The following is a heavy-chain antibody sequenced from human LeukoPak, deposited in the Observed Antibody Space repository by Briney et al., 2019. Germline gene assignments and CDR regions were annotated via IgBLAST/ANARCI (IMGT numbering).Heavy chain of an antibody. J-gene: IGHJ4*02. CDR1: GGSISPYY. Sequence: SETLSLTCTVSGGSISPYYWSWIRQPPGKGLEWIGHIYHSGSTNYNPSLKSRLTISADTSKNQLSLKLSSVTAADTAVYYCARHLAPSSGYLTLDYWGQGTLVTVSS. CDR2: IYHSGST. CDR3: ARHLAPSSGYLTLDY. V-gene: IGHV4-59*08. D-gene: IGHD3-22*01.